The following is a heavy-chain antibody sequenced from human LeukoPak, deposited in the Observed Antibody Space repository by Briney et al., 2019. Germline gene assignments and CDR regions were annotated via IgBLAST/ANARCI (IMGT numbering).Heavy chain of an antibody. CDR2: IYYSGST. CDR3: AGYRRSFNAFDI. D-gene: IGHD6-13*01. Sequence: ASETLSLTCTVSGGSISSYYWSWIRQPPGKGLEWIGYIYYSGSTNYNPFLKSRLTISVDTSKNQFSLKLSSVTAADTAVYYCAGYRRSFNAFDIWGQGTMVTVSS. V-gene: IGHV4-59*08. CDR1: GGSISSYY. J-gene: IGHJ3*02.